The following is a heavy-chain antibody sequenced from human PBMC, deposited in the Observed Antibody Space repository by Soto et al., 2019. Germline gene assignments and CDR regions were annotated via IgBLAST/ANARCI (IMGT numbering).Heavy chain of an antibody. Sequence: ASVKVSCKASGYTFTSYYMHWVRQAPGQGLEWMGIINPSGGSTSYAQKFQGRVTMTRDTSTSTVYMELSSLRSEDTAVYYCARDRITICSRTHDAFDIWGQGTMVTVSS. V-gene: IGHV1-46*03. D-gene: IGHD3-9*01. CDR1: GYTFTSYY. CDR2: INPSGGST. J-gene: IGHJ3*02. CDR3: ARDRITICSRTHDAFDI.